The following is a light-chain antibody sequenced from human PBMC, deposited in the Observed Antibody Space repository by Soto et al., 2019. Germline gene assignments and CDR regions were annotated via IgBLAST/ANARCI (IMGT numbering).Light chain of an antibody. Sequence: QSALTQPASVSGSPGQSITISCTGTSSDVGSYNLVSWYQQHPGKAPKLMIYEGSKRPSGVSNRLSGSKSGNTASLTISGLQAEDEADYYCCSYAGSSTQVFGTGTKLTVL. J-gene: IGLJ1*01. CDR2: EGS. V-gene: IGLV2-23*01. CDR1: SSDVGSYNL. CDR3: CSYAGSSTQV.